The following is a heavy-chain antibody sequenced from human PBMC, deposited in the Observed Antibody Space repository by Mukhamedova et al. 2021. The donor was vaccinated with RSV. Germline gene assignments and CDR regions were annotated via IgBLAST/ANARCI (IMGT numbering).Heavy chain of an antibody. V-gene: IGHV1-69*06. J-gene: IGHJ4*02. Sequence: EYMGGIIPIYNSTGFAQRFQGRVTVIADKSTNTAYLELSGLTSDDTALYYCARDSTAAPGYFDDWDQGTLVIVSS. CDR3: ARDSTAAPGYFDD. D-gene: IGHD6-6*01. CDR2: IIPIYNST.